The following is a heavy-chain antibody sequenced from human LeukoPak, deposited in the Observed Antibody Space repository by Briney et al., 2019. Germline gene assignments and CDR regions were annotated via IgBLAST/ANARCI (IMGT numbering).Heavy chain of an antibody. CDR2: IRYDGSNK. V-gene: IGHV3-30*02. D-gene: IGHD2-21*01. J-gene: IGHJ4*02. CDR1: GFPFSTYG. Sequence: PGGSLRLSCAASGFPFSTYGMHWVRQAPGKGLEGLAFIRYDGSNKSYSDSVKGRFTISRDNSKNTLYLQMNSLRVDDTAVYYCAPRVVVIAAPFDYWGQGTLVTVSS. CDR3: APRVVVIAAPFDY.